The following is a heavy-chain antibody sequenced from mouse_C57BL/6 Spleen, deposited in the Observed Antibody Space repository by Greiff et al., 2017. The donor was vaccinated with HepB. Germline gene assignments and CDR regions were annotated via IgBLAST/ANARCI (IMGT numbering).Heavy chain of an antibody. J-gene: IGHJ4*01. CDR2: ISSGGDYI. V-gene: IGHV5-9-1*02. CDR3: TRGGYGYGYAMDY. D-gene: IGHD2-2*01. Sequence: DVMLVESGEGLVKPGGSLKLSCAASGFTFSSYAMSWVRQTPEKRLEWVAYISSGGDYIYYADTVKGRFTISRDNARNTLYLQMSSLKSEDTAMYYCTRGGYGYGYAMDYWGQGTSVTVSS. CDR1: GFTFSSYA.